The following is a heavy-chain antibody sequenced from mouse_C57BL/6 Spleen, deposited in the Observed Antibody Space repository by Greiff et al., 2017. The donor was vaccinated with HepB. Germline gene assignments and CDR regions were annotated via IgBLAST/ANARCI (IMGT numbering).Heavy chain of an antibody. D-gene: IGHD2-2*01. Sequence: QVQLQQPGPELVKPGASVKISCKASGYAFSRSWMNWVKQRPGKGLEWIGRIYPGDGDTNYNGKFKGKATLTADKSSSTAYMQLSSLTSEDSAVYVCAASRVTAGFADWGQGTLVTVSA. J-gene: IGHJ3*01. V-gene: IGHV1-82*01. CDR2: IYPGDGDT. CDR3: AASRVTAGFAD. CDR1: GYAFSRSW.